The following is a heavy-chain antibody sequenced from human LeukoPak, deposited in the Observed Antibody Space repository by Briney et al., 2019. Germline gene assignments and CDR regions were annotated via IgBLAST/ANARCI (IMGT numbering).Heavy chain of an antibody. J-gene: IGHJ4*02. CDR3: ARQVYSGYIKRVFDY. CDR1: GGSISSGDYY. D-gene: IGHD5-12*01. CDR2: IYYSGST. V-gene: IGHV4-30-4*01. Sequence: SETLSLTCTVSGGSISSGDYYWSWIRQPPGKGLEWIGYIYYSGSTYYNPSLKSRVTISVDTSKNQFSLKLSSVTAADTAVYYCARQVYSGYIKRVFDYWGQGTLVTVSS.